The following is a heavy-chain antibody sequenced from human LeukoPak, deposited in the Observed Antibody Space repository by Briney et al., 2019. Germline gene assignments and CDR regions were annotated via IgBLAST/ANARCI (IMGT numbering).Heavy chain of an antibody. Sequence: SETLSLTCAVYGGSFSGYYWSWIRQPPGKGLEWIGEINHSGSTNYNPSLKSRVTISVDTSKNQFSLKLSSVTAADTAVYYCARGWSARDSSGYYRLYYYYGMDVWGQGTTVTVSS. D-gene: IGHD3-22*01. CDR3: ARGWSARDSSGYYRLYYYYGMDV. CDR2: INHSGST. CDR1: GGSFSGYY. V-gene: IGHV4-34*01. J-gene: IGHJ6*02.